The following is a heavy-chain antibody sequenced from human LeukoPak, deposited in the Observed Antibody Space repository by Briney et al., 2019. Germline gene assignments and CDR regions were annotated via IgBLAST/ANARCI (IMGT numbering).Heavy chain of an antibody. D-gene: IGHD2-8*01. CDR1: GGSIRGYY. CDR3: ARGGLMVYAVRVQNEVFDI. J-gene: IGHJ3*02. V-gene: IGHV4-59*12. Sequence: PSETLSLTCTVSGGSIRGYYWSWIRQPPGKGLEWIGYIYDSGSTKYNPSLKSRVTISVDTSKNQFSLKLSSMTAADTAVYYCARGGLMVYAVRVQNEVFDIWGQGTMVTVSS. CDR2: IYDSGST.